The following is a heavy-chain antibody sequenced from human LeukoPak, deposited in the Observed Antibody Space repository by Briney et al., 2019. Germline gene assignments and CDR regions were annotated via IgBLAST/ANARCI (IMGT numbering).Heavy chain of an antibody. J-gene: IGHJ3*02. CDR3: ARDGKEGDNSAFDR. D-gene: IGHD2/OR15-2a*01. Sequence: GGSLRLSCAASGVTFSDHHMDWVRQAPGKGLEWVGGTRDKGRGYRPEYAAAVRDRFTNSRGDSKTLVYLQMNSLKIEDTAVYYCARDGKEGDNSAFDRWGQGTVVTVYS. V-gene: IGHV3-72*01. CDR1: GVTFSDHH. CDR2: TRDKGRGYRP.